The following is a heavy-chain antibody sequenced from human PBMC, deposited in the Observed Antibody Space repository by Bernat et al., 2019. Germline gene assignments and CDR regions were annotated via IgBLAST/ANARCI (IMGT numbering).Heavy chain of an antibody. CDR1: GLTFSNYW. V-gene: IGHV3-7*01. CDR3: ARDVQGVTGTTY. D-gene: IGHD1-7*01. CDR2: IKEDGSEK. Sequence: EVELVESGGDLVQPGGSLRLSCAASGLTFSNYWMSWVRQAPGKGLEWVANIKEDGSEKYYVNSVKGRFTISRDNAKNSLYLQMNSLRVEDTAVYYCARDVQGVTGTTYWGQGTLVTVSS. J-gene: IGHJ4*02.